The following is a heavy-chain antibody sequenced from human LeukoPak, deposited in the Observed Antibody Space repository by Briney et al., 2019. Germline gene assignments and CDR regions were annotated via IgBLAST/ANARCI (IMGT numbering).Heavy chain of an antibody. V-gene: IGHV4-39*01. CDR2: IYYSGST. J-gene: IGHJ4*02. CDR1: AGSITSSSYY. D-gene: IGHD5-12*01. CDR3: AGNSGYDFYRFDY. Sequence: SETLSLTCTVSAGSITSSSYYRGWIRQPPGKGLEWIGSIYYSGSTYYNPSLKSRLTISVDTSKNQFSLRLSSVTAADTAVYYCAGNSGYDFYRFDYWGQGTLVTVSS.